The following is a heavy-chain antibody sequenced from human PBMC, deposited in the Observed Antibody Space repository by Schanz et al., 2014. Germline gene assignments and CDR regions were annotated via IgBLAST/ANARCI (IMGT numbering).Heavy chain of an antibody. Sequence: QVQLVQSGTEVKKPGASVKVSCKASGYTFTSYGISWVRQAPGQGPEFMGWISTFRNEDTNYAQKLQGRVTMTADTSTSTAYMDLRRRTSDDTAVYYCAKDQSAYTNSSDVRYFDYWGQGTTVTVSS. CDR3: AKDQSAYTNSSDVRYFDY. V-gene: IGHV1-18*01. D-gene: IGHD6-6*01. CDR2: ISTFRNEDT. J-gene: IGHJ4*02. CDR1: GYTFTSYG.